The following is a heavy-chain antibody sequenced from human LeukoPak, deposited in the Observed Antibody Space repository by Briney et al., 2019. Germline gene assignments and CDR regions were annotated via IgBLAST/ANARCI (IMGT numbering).Heavy chain of an antibody. CDR2: TYYRSKWYN. D-gene: IGHD6-13*01. V-gene: IGHV6-1*01. Sequence: SQTLSLTCAISGDSVSSNSAAWNWIRQSPSRGLEWLGRTYYRSKWYNDYAVSVKSRITVNADTSKNQFSLQLNSVTPEDTAVYYCARDPTRGIAAVGTSKPLYYFDYWGQGTLVTVSP. CDR1: GDSVSSNSAA. CDR3: ARDPTRGIAAVGTSKPLYYFDY. J-gene: IGHJ4*02.